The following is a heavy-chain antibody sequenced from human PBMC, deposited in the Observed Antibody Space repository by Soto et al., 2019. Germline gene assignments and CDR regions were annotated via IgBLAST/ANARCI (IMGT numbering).Heavy chain of an antibody. CDR2: IYYSGST. CDR3: ARMWSGYDTRTYYYYYYMDV. J-gene: IGHJ6*03. D-gene: IGHD5-12*01. V-gene: IGHV4-59*01. CDR1: GGSISSYY. Sequence: SETLSLTCTVSGGSISSYYWSWIRQPPGKGLEWIGYIYYSGSTNYNPSLKSRVTISVDTSKNQFSLKLSSVTAADTAVYYCARMWSGYDTRTYYYYYYMDVWGKGTTVTVSS.